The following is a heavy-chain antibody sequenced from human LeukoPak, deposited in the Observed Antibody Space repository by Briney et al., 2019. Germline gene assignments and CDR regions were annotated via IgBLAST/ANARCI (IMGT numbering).Heavy chain of an antibody. CDR1: GFSFSDYG. CDR3: AKGFLEWLLVFDY. V-gene: IGHV3-30*02. CDR2: IRYDGTEK. J-gene: IGHJ4*02. Sequence: GGSLRLSCAASGFSFSDYGMHWVRQAPGKGLEWVAFIRYDGTEKYYADSVKGRFTISRDNSKNTLCLQMNSLRAEDTAVYYCAKGFLEWLLVFDYWGQGTLVTVSS. D-gene: IGHD3-3*01.